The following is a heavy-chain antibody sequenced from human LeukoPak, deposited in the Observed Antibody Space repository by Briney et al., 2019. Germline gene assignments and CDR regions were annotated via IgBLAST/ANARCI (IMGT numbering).Heavy chain of an antibody. Sequence: GGSLRLSCAASGFTFSSYWMHWVRQAPGKGLVWVSRINSDGSSTSYADSVKCRFTISRDNAKNTLYLQMNSLRAEDTAVCYCVSGTENFDYWGQGTLVTVSS. CDR3: VSGTENFDY. J-gene: IGHJ4*02. V-gene: IGHV3-74*01. CDR2: INSDGSST. CDR1: GFTFSSYW. D-gene: IGHD1-1*01.